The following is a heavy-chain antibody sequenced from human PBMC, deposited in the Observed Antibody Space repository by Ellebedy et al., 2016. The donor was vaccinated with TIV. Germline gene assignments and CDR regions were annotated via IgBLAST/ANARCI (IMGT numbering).Heavy chain of an antibody. CDR3: ARAGKDYYGLGGGDLFDP. J-gene: IGHJ5*02. D-gene: IGHD3-10*01. CDR1: GGSVSSGFYY. Sequence: MPSETLSLTCTVSGGSVSSGFYYWSWIRQPPGKGLEYIGYIYFSGSTNYNPSLKSRVTISVDTSKNQFSLKLSSVTTADTAVYYCARAGKDYYGLGGGDLFDPWGQGTLVIVSS. V-gene: IGHV4-61*01. CDR2: IYFSGST.